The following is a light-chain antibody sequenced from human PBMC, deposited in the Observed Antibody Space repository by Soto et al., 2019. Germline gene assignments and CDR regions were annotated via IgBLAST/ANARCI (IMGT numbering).Light chain of an antibody. Sequence: IQLTQSPSSLSASVGDRATITCRASQGISSYLAWYQQTPGKAPKILIYAASILQIGIRSGFSGSGSGTDFTLTISSLQHEDFATYYGLLDFRCFWAFGRGTKVE. J-gene: IGKJ4*01. V-gene: IGKV1-9*01. CDR3: LLDFRCFWA. CDR1: QGISSY. CDR2: AAS.